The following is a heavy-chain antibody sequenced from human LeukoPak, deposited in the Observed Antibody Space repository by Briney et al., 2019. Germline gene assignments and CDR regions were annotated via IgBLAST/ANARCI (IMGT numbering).Heavy chain of an antibody. Sequence: SETLSLTCAVSGGSISSGGYSWSWIRRPLGKGLEWIGYIYHSGSTYYNPSLKSRVTISVDRSKNQFSLKLSSVTAADTAVYYCARENLGDYYFDYWGQGTLVTVSS. CDR1: GGSISSGGYS. CDR3: ARENLGDYYFDY. J-gene: IGHJ4*02. V-gene: IGHV4-30-2*01. CDR2: IYHSGST. D-gene: IGHD3-16*01.